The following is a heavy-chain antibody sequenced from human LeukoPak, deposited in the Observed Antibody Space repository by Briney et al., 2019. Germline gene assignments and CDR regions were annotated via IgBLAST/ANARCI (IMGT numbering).Heavy chain of an antibody. CDR3: ARLVLGATAYFDC. CDR1: GGSISSYY. CDR2: IHYSGST. Sequence: PSETLSLTCTVSGGSISSYYWTWIRRPPGKGLEWIGYIHYSGSTNYNPSLKNRVTISVDKSKNQFSLKLSSVTAADTAVYYCARLVLGATAYFDCWGQGTLVTVSS. D-gene: IGHD1-26*01. J-gene: IGHJ4*02. V-gene: IGHV4-59*08.